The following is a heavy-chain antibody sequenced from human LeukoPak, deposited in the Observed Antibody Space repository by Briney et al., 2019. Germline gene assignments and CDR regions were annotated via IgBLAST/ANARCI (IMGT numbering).Heavy chain of an antibody. V-gene: IGHV3-74*01. CDR2: INTDGTYA. CDR3: ARDVRGRDDY. Sequence: GGSLRLSCAASGFTFSSYWMHWVRQAPGERLIWVSRINTDGTYADSADSVKGRFTISRDNAKNTLYLQMNSLRAEDTAVYYCARDVRGRDDYWGQGTLVTVSS. D-gene: IGHD3-10*01. J-gene: IGHJ4*02. CDR1: GFTFSSYW.